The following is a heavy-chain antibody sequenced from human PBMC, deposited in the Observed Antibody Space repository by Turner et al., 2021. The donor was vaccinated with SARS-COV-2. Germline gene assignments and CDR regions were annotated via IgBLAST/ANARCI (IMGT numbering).Heavy chain of an antibody. V-gene: IGHV3-66*01. J-gene: IGHJ5*02. CDR3: AREAAAGNFHGWFDP. D-gene: IGHD6-13*01. CDR2: IYSGGST. Sequence: EVQLVESGGGLVQPGGSLRLSCAVYGFTVSSNYMTWVRQAPGKGLEWVSVIYSGGSTYYADSVKGRFTISRDNSKNTLYLQMNSLRVEDTDVYSCAREAAAGNFHGWFDPWGQGTLVTVSS. CDR1: GFTVSSNY.